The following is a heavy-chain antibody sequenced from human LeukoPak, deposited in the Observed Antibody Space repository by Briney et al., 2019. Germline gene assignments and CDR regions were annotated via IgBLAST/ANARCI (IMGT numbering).Heavy chain of an antibody. D-gene: IGHD6-13*01. Sequence: ASVKVSCKASGGTFSSYAISWVRQAPGQGLEWMGRIIPILGIANYAQKFQGRVTITADKSTSTAYMELSSLRSEDTAVYYCARDQAATHAFDIWGQGTMVTVSS. J-gene: IGHJ3*02. V-gene: IGHV1-69*04. CDR1: GGTFSSYA. CDR3: ARDQAATHAFDI. CDR2: IIPILGIA.